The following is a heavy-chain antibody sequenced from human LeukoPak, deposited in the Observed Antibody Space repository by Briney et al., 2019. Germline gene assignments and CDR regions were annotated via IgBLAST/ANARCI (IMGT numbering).Heavy chain of an antibody. CDR3: ASTRYSDYYDY. CDR2: IYHSGST. Sequence: SGTLSLTCAVSGASVSSTNWWSWVRQPPGKGLEWIGEIYHSGSTNYNSSLKSRVTISVDKSKNQFSLKLTSVTAADTAVYYCASTRYSDYYDYWGQGTLVTVS. CDR1: GASVSSTNW. V-gene: IGHV4-4*02. J-gene: IGHJ4*02. D-gene: IGHD4-11*01.